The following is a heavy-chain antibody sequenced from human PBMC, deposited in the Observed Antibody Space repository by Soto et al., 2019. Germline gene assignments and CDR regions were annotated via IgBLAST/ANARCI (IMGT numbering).Heavy chain of an antibody. CDR1: GGSISSYY. D-gene: IGHD3-10*01. J-gene: IGHJ5*02. V-gene: IGHV4-59*01. CDR2: IYYSGST. CDR3: ARDKASGSYYNWFDP. Sequence: SETLSLTCTVSGGSISSYYGSWIRQPPGKGLEWIGYIYYSGSTNYNPSLKSRVTISVDTSKNQFSLKLSSVTAADTAVYYCARDKASGSYYNWFDPWGQGTLVTVSS.